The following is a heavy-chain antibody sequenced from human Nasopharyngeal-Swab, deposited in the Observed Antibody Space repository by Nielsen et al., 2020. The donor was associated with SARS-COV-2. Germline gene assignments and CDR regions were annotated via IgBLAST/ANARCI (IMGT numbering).Heavy chain of an antibody. J-gene: IGHJ4*02. CDR2: INPAGSTT. Sequence: GESLKISCAPSGFTFSEYWMHWVRQAPGKGLVWVSRINPAGSTTDYEDSVRGRFTISRDNAKNTLYLQMNSLTVEDSAVYFCTRAGSYRFDYWGQGTLVTVAS. V-gene: IGHV3-74*01. CDR1: GFTFSEYW. CDR3: TRAGSYRFDY. D-gene: IGHD1-26*01.